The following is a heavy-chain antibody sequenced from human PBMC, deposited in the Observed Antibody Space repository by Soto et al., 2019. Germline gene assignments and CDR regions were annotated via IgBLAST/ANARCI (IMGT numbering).Heavy chain of an antibody. V-gene: IGHV1-2*02. Sequence: QVHLVQSVAAVKQPGASVKVSCKASGYTFSVYNMHWVRQAPGQGFEWMGWVHPKSGGTNYAQSFEGRVTMTRDTSINTAYMELSRLTSDDTDVDYCANELQRGMDVWGQGTTVSVSS. D-gene: IGHD1-7*01. CDR3: ANELQRGMDV. J-gene: IGHJ6*02. CDR1: GYTFSVYN. CDR2: VHPKSGGT.